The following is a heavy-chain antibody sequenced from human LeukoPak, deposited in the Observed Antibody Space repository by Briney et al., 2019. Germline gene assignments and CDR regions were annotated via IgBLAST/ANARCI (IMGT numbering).Heavy chain of an antibody. CDR1: GFTFDDYA. D-gene: IGHD1-14*01. Sequence: PGGSLRLSCAASGFTFDDYAMHWVRQAPGKGLEGVSLISWDGGSTYYADSVKGRFTISRDNSKNSLYLQMNSLRAEDTALYYCAKGGRSMNYYYYMDVWGKGTTVTVSS. J-gene: IGHJ6*03. V-gene: IGHV3-43D*03. CDR2: ISWDGGST. CDR3: AKGGRSMNYYYYMDV.